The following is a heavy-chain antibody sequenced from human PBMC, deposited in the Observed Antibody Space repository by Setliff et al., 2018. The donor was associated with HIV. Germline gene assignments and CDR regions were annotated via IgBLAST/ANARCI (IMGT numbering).Heavy chain of an antibody. Sequence: PSETLSLTCTVSGGSSSSNNYYWGWIRQPPGKGLEWVGSIYYSGSTFYNPSLKSRLTISVDTSKNQFSLKLTSVTAADTAVYYCARHWSGSGWSNWFDPWGQGTLVTVSS. CDR3: ARHWSGSGWSNWFDP. CDR1: GGSSSSNNYY. CDR2: IYYSGST. J-gene: IGHJ5*02. V-gene: IGHV4-39*01. D-gene: IGHD6-19*01.